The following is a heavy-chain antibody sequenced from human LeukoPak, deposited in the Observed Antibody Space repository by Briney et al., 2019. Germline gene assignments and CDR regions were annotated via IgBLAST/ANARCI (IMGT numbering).Heavy chain of an antibody. CDR1: GFTFSSYA. Sequence: GGSLRLSCAASGFTFSSYAMHWVRQAPGKGLEWVAVISYNGSNKYYADSVKGRFTISRDNSKNTLYLQMNSLRAEDTAVYYCARVSTVVTPNWFDPWGQGTLVTVFS. CDR3: ARVSTVVTPNWFDP. J-gene: IGHJ5*02. V-gene: IGHV3-30-3*01. CDR2: ISYNGSNK. D-gene: IGHD4-23*01.